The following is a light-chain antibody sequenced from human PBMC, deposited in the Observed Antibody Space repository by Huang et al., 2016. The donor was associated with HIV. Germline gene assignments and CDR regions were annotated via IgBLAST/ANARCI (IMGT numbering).Light chain of an antibody. Sequence: DIQMTQSPSSVSASVGDRVTITCRASQAISSWLAWYQQKPGKAPKLLIYATSSLQRGVPSRYSGSGSGTDFTLTINSLQPEDFATYYGQQANTFPQTFGQGTKVEI. V-gene: IGKV1-12*01. CDR3: QQANTFPQT. J-gene: IGKJ1*01. CDR2: ATS. CDR1: QAISSW.